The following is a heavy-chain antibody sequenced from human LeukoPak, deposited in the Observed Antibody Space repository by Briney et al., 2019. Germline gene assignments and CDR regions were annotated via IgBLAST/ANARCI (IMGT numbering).Heavy chain of an antibody. J-gene: IGHJ4*02. CDR3: AGEIIFGSFDY. V-gene: IGHV3-30*04. CDR2: ISYDGSNK. Sequence: GRSLRLSCAASGFTFSSYAMHWVRQAPGKGLEWVAVISYDGSNKYYADTVKGRFTISRDNSKNTLYLQMNSLRAEDTAVYYCAGEIIFGSFDYWGQGTLVTVSS. CDR1: GFTFSSYA. D-gene: IGHD3-3*01.